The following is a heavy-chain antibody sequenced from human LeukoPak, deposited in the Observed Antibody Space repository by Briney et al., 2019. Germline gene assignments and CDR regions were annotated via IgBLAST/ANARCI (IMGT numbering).Heavy chain of an antibody. D-gene: IGHD1-1*01. Sequence: GGSLRLSCSASGFTFSSYGMHWVRQAPGKGLEHGSAISSSGEKTYYPDSVKGRFAISRDNSKNTVYLQMNSLRAEDTAVYYCARGGLPANWYFFDHWGQGTLVTVSS. CDR2: ISSSGEKT. J-gene: IGHJ4*02. CDR3: ARGGLPANWYFFDH. CDR1: GFTFSSYG. V-gene: IGHV3-64*04.